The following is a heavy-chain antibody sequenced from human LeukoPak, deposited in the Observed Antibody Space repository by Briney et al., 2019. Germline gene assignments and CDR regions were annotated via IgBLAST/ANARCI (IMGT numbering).Heavy chain of an antibody. D-gene: IGHD3-10*01. V-gene: IGHV4-39*01. CDR3: ARLRYYGSGSYNWFDP. J-gene: IGHJ5*02. CDR1: GGSASSSSYY. Sequence: SETLSLTCTVSGGSASSSSYYWGWIRQPPGKGLEWIGRIHYSGSTYHNPSLKSRVTISVDTSKNQLSLKLSSVTAADTAVYYCARLRYYGSGSYNWFDPWGQGTLVTVSS. CDR2: IHYSGST.